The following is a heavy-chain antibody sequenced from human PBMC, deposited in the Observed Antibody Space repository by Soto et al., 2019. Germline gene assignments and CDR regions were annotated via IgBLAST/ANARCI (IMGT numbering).Heavy chain of an antibody. Sequence: GGSLRLSCAASGFTFSSYAMKWVRQAPGKGLEWVAVISFDGSNKYYADSMKGRFTISRDNSKNTLYLQMNSLRAEDTAVYFCARGPSSLTRFDYWGQGTLVTVSS. CDR3: ARGPSSLTRFDY. CDR2: ISFDGSNK. J-gene: IGHJ4*02. D-gene: IGHD2-2*01. CDR1: GFTFSSYA. V-gene: IGHV3-30-3*01.